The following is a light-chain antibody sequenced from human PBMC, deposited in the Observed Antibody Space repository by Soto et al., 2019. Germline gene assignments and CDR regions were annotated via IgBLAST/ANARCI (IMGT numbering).Light chain of an antibody. J-gene: IGLJ3*02. V-gene: IGLV2-14*01. CDR1: NRDVGSYNL. CDR2: EVR. CDR3: CSYARGSRA. Sequence: QSALTQPASVSGSPGQSITIACTGTNRDVGSYNLVSWYQQRPGEAPKLIISEVRNRPSGISYRFTGSKSGNTASLTISGLQAEDEADYYCCSYARGSRAFGGGTKVTVL.